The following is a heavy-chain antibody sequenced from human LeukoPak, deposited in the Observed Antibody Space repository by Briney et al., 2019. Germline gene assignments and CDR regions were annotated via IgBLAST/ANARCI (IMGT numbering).Heavy chain of an antibody. CDR3: AKGRDGSYES. V-gene: IGHV1-69*13. CDR2: IIPIFGTA. J-gene: IGHJ5*02. Sequence: ASVKVSCKASGGTFSSYAISWVRQAPGQGLEWMGGIIPIFGTANYAQKFQGRVTITADESTSTAYMELSSLRAEDTAVYYCAKGRDGSYESWGQGTLVTVSS. CDR1: GGTFSSYA. D-gene: IGHD1-26*01.